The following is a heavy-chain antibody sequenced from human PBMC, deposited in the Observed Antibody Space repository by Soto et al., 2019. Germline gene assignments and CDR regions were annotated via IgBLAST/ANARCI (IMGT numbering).Heavy chain of an antibody. V-gene: IGHV1-2*04. D-gene: IGHD4-17*01. CDR3: ARSMTTVTEYYYYYGMDV. CDR2: INPNSGGT. Sequence: GASVKVSCKASGYTFTGYYMHWVRQAPGQGLEWMGWINPNSGGTNYAQKFQGWVTMTRDTSISTAYMELSRLRSDDTAVYYCARSMTTVTEYYYYYGMDVCGQGTTVTVSS. CDR1: GYTFTGYY. J-gene: IGHJ6*02.